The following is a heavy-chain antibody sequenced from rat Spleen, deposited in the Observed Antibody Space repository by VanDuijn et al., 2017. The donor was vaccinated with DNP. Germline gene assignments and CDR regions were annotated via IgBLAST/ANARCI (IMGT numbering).Heavy chain of an antibody. J-gene: IGHJ2*01. CDR1: GFSLTNYH. Sequence: QVQLKESGPGLVQPSQTLSLTCTVSGFSLTNYHVHWVRQPPGKGLEWMGRIQSGGSTDHNSALKSRLTISRDTSKSQVFLKVNSLQTEDIATYYCAREDYGYTYFDYWGQGVMVTVSS. CDR2: IQSGGST. V-gene: IGHV2-27*01. D-gene: IGHD1-4*01. CDR3: AREDYGYTYFDY.